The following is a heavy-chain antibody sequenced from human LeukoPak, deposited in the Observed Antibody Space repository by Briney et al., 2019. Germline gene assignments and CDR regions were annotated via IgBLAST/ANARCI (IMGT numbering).Heavy chain of an antibody. D-gene: IGHD5-18*01. V-gene: IGHV3-30-3*01. CDR1: GFTFSSYA. CDR2: ISYDGSNK. CDR3: ARRRYNYDY. Sequence: GRSLRLSCAASGFTFSSYAMHWVRQAPGKRLEWVAVISYDGSNKYYADSVKGRFTISRDNSKNTLYLQMNSLRAEDTAVYYCARRRYNYDYWGQGTLVTVSS. J-gene: IGHJ4*02.